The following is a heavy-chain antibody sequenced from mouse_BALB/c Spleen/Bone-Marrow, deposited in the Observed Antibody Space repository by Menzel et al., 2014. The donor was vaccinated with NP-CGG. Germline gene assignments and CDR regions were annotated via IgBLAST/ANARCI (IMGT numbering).Heavy chain of an antibody. J-gene: IGHJ2*01. Sequence: ELQLQQSGPELVKPGASMKIPCKASGYSFTGYTMNWVKQSHGKNLEWIGLINPYNGGTSYNQKVKGKATLTVDKSSSTAYMELLSLTSEDSAVYYCARRSTTATRYFDYWGQGTTLTVSS. V-gene: IGHV1-18*01. CDR3: ARRSTTATRYFDY. CDR1: GYSFTGYT. D-gene: IGHD1-2*01. CDR2: INPYNGGT.